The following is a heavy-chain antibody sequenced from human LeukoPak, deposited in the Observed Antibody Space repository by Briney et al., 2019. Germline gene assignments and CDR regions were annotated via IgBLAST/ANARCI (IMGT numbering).Heavy chain of an antibody. CDR3: AKEYYDSSGYYYSLDY. D-gene: IGHD3-22*01. Sequence: GGSLRLSCAASGFTFSSYAMSWVRQAPGKGLEWVSAISGSGGSTYYADSVKGRFTISRDNSKNTLYLQMNSLRAEDTAVYNCAKEYYDSSGYYYSLDYWGQGTPVTVSS. CDR1: GFTFSSYA. CDR2: ISGSGGST. J-gene: IGHJ4*02. V-gene: IGHV3-23*01.